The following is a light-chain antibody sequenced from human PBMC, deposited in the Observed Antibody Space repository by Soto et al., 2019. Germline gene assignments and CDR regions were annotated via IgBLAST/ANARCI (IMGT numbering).Light chain of an antibody. CDR2: GAS. V-gene: IGKV3-15*01. J-gene: IGKJ1*01. Sequence: EIVMTQSPATLSVSPGERATVSCRASQSVSSNLARYQQKPGQAPRLLIYGASTRATGIPARFSGSGSGTEFTLTISSLQSEDFAVYYCQQYNNWPPWTFGQGTKVDIK. CDR3: QQYNNWPPWT. CDR1: QSVSSN.